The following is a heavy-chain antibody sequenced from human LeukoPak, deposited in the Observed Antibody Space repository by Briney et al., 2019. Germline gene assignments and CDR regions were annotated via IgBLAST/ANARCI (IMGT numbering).Heavy chain of an antibody. CDR3: ARSRFGGVIVPFDY. J-gene: IGHJ4*02. CDR2: INPNSGGT. V-gene: IGHV1-2*04. CDR1: GYTFTGYY. Sequence: ASVKVSCKASGYTFTGYYMHWVRQAPGQGLEWMGWINPNSGGTNYAQKFQGWVTMTRDTSISTAYMELSRLRSDDTAVYYCARSRFGGVIVPFDYWGQGTLVIVSS. D-gene: IGHD3-16*02.